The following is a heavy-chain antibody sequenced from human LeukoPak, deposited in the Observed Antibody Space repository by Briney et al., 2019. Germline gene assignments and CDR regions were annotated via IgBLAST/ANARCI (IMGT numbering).Heavy chain of an antibody. CDR1: GGSVSSGSHY. J-gene: IGHJ2*01. V-gene: IGHV4-61*01. D-gene: IGHD1-7*01. CDR3: AREELRYWYFDL. CDR2: IYYTGST. Sequence: SETLSLTCTVSGGSVSSGSHYWSWIRQPPGKGLEWIGYIYYTGSTNYNPSLKSRVTISVDTSKNQFSLNLRSVTAPDTAVYYCAREELRYWYFDLWGRGTLVTVSS.